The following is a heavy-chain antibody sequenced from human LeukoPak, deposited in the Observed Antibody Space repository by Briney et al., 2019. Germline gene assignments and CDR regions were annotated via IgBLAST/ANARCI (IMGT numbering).Heavy chain of an antibody. Sequence: GGSLRLSCAASGFTFSSYAMHWVRQAPGKGLEWVAVISYDGSNKYYADSVKGRFTISRDNSKNTLYLQMNSLRAEDTAVYYCAKDQLDVADYWGQGTLVTVSS. V-gene: IGHV3-30-3*01. D-gene: IGHD1-1*01. CDR2: ISYDGSNK. J-gene: IGHJ4*02. CDR3: AKDQLDVADY. CDR1: GFTFSSYA.